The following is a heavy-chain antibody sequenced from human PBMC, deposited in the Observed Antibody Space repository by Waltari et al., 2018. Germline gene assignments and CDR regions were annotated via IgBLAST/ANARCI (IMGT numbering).Heavy chain of an antibody. CDR1: GYSISSGYS. CDR3: ARSSLWIQLWSVSGPFDY. V-gene: IGHV4-38-2*01. CDR2: IYHSGST. D-gene: IGHD5-18*01. J-gene: IGHJ4*02. Sequence: QVQLQESGTGLVKPSETLSLTCAVSGYSISSGYSWGWIRQPPGKGLEWIGSIYHSGSTYYNPSLKSRVTISVDTSKNQFSLKLSSVTAADTAVYYCARSSLWIQLWSVSGPFDYWGQGTLVTVSS.